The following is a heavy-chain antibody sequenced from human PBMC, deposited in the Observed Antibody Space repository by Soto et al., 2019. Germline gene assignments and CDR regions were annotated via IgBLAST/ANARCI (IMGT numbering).Heavy chain of an antibody. J-gene: IGHJ6*02. Sequence: PSETLSLTCTVSGGSISSNSYYWGWIRQPPGKGLEWIGSIYYSGSTYYNPSLKSRVTISVDMSKNQFSLKLSSVTAADTAVYYCARQTRQRVVPAARDYYGMDVWGQGTTVTVSS. CDR2: IYYSGST. CDR1: GGSISSNSYY. CDR3: ARQTRQRVVPAARDYYGMDV. V-gene: IGHV4-39*01. D-gene: IGHD2-2*01.